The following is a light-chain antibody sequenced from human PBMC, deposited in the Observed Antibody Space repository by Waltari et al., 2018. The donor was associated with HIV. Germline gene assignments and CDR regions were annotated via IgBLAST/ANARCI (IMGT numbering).Light chain of an antibody. CDR3: MQSLHLLYT. CDR2: EGS. J-gene: IGKJ2*01. Sequence: DIVMTQTPPSLSVTPGQPASFSCNSSQSLKHTDGKTYLYWYLQRPGQSPQVLMYEGSKRYAGVPDRFSGSGSGTHFTLKIARVEAEDVGSYYCMQSLHLLYTFGQGTKLEIK. V-gene: IGKV2D-29*02. CDR1: QSLKHTDGKTY.